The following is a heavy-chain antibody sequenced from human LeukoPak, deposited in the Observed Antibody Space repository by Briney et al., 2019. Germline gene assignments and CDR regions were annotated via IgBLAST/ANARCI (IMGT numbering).Heavy chain of an antibody. D-gene: IGHD2-2*01. CDR1: GYTFTGYY. J-gene: IGHJ6*03. V-gene: IGHV1-2*02. Sequence: GASVKVSCKASGYTFTGYYMHWVRQAPGQGLEWMGWINPNSGGTNYAQKFQGRVTMTRDTSISTAYMELSRLRSDDTAVYYCARWDCSSTSCPYYYYYMDVWGKGTTVTISS. CDR3: ARWDCSSTSCPYYYYYMDV. CDR2: INPNSGGT.